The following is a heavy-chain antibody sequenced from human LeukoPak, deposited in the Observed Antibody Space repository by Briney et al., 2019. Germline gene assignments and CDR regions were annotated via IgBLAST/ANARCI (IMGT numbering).Heavy chain of an antibody. CDR1: GDSISDYY. Sequence: SETLSLTCSVSGDSISDYYWSWIRQPPGKGLEWIGYIYYSGSTNYNPSLKSRVTISVDTSKNQFSLKLSSVTAADTAVYYCARHVDIVVVPAAPDYYYYYGMDVWGQGTTVTVSS. J-gene: IGHJ6*02. D-gene: IGHD2-2*03. V-gene: IGHV4-59*08. CDR2: IYYSGST. CDR3: ARHVDIVVVPAAPDYYYYYGMDV.